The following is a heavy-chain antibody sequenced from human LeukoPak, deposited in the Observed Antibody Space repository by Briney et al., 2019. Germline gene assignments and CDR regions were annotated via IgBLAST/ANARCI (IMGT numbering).Heavy chain of an antibody. CDR2: ISFSSDYI. Sequence: GGSLRLSCAASGFIFSNYNMNWVRQAPGKGLEWVSSISFSSDYIYYADSLKGRFTISRDNAQNSLYLQMNSLRADDTAIYFCARGALTTTFDHWGQGALVTVSS. D-gene: IGHD4-17*01. CDR3: ARGALTTTFDH. V-gene: IGHV3-21*01. CDR1: GFIFSNYN. J-gene: IGHJ4*02.